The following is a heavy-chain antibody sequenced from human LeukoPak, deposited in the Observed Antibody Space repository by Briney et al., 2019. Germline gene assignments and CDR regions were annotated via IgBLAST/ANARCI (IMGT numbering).Heavy chain of an antibody. CDR3: AKGSSGYFFDL. Sequence: GGSLRLSCAASGFTFSSHAMHWVRQAPGKGLEWVSAISNDGGGTTYADFVKGRFSVSRDNSKNTLFLQMNSLRAEDTALYYCAKGSSGYFFDLWGQGTLVTVSS. J-gene: IGHJ4*02. CDR2: ISNDGGGT. V-gene: IGHV3-23*01. CDR1: GFTFSSHA. D-gene: IGHD3-22*01.